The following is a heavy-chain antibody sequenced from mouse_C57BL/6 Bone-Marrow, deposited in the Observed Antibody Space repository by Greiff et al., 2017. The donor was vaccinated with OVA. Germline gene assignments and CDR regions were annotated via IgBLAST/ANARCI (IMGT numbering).Heavy chain of an antibody. D-gene: IGHD2-3*01. J-gene: IGHJ4*01. CDR2: IYPGDGDT. CDR1: GYAFSSSW. CDR3: ADDGYYDYAMDY. V-gene: IGHV1-82*01. Sequence: VQGVESGPELVKPGASVKISCKASGYAFSSSWMNWVKQRPGKGLEWIGRIYPGDGDTNYNGKFKGKATLTAAKSSSTADMQLSSLTSEDSAFYFCADDGYYDYAMDYWGQGTSVTVSS.